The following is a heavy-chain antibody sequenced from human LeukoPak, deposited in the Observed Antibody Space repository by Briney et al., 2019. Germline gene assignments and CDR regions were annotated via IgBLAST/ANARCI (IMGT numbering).Heavy chain of an antibody. CDR3: ASPSQPHYYYYYMDV. CDR2: INPNSGGT. CDR1: GGTFSSYA. V-gene: IGHV1-2*02. J-gene: IGHJ6*03. D-gene: IGHD2-2*01. Sequence: ASVKVSCKASGGTFSSYAISWVRQAPGQGLEWMGWINPNSGGTNYAQKFQGRVTMTRDTPISTAYMELSRLRSDDTAVYYCASPSQPHYYYYYMDVWGKGTTVTVSS.